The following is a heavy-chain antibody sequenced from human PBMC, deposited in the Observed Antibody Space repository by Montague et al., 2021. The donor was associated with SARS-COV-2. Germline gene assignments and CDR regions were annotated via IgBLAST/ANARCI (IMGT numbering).Heavy chain of an antibody. V-gene: IGHV4-34*01. CDR3: SGASYYYRSGSYYTAVGMDV. J-gene: IGHJ6*02. CDR1: SGSISSYY. Sequence: SETLSLTCAVSSGSISSYYCSWIRQPPPTGLEWVWEINHNGSTNYNSSLKSRVTISVDKSKNQFSLKLSSATAADTAVYYCSGASYYYRSGSYYTAVGMDVWGQGTTVTVSS. CDR2: INHNGST. D-gene: IGHD3-10*01.